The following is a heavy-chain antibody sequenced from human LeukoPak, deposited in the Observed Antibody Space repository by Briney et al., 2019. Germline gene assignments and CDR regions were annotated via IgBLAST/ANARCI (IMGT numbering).Heavy chain of an antibody. CDR1: GFTFSSYS. Sequence: GGSLRLSCAASGFTFSSYSMNWVRQAPGKGLEWVSAISGSGGSTYYADSVKGRFTISRDNSKNTLYLQMNSLRAEDTAVYYRAKIFMITFGGATDYWGQGTLVTVSS. V-gene: IGHV3-23*01. CDR3: AKIFMITFGGATDY. CDR2: ISGSGGST. D-gene: IGHD3-16*01. J-gene: IGHJ4*02.